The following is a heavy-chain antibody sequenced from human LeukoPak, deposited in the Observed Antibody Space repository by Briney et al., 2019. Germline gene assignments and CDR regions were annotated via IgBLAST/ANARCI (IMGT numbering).Heavy chain of an antibody. Sequence: AGGSLRLSCAASGFTFSSYSMNWVRQAPGKGLEWVAVISYDGSNKYYADSVKGRFTISRDNSKNTLYLQMNSLRAEDTAVYYCAKDQLPFGEWYYDSSGYSHLNWFDPWGQGTLVTVSS. V-gene: IGHV3-30*18. D-gene: IGHD3-22*01. CDR3: AKDQLPFGEWYYDSSGYSHLNWFDP. CDR2: ISYDGSNK. J-gene: IGHJ5*02. CDR1: GFTFSSYS.